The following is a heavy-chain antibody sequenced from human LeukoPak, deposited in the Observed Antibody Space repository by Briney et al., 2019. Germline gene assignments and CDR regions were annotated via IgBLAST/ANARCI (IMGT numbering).Heavy chain of an antibody. D-gene: IGHD2-2*01. CDR1: GYTFTSHY. J-gene: IGHJ5*02. V-gene: IGHV1-46*01. Sequence: ASVKFSCKASGYTFTSHYMHWVRQAPGRGLEWMGVINPSGGSTSYAQKFQGRVTMTRDTSTSTVYMELSSLRSEDTAVYYCAAERLVVVPARGWFDPWGQGTLVTVSS. CDR2: INPSGGST. CDR3: AAERLVVVPARGWFDP.